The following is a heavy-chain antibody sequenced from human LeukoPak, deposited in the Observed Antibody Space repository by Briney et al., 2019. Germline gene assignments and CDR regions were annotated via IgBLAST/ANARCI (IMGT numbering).Heavy chain of an antibody. D-gene: IGHD2-15*01. CDR3: ARSVGRGCNGDTCYTNWFDT. J-gene: IGHJ5*02. V-gene: IGHV4-31*03. Sequence: SQTLSLTCSVSGGSISTGGSYWTWIRQHPEKGLEWIGLIYNSGSTYYDPSLKSRVTILLDTPENQFSLKLSSVTAADTAVYYCARSVGRGCNGDTCYTNWFDTWGQGTLVTVSS. CDR2: IYNSGST. CDR1: GGSISTGGSY.